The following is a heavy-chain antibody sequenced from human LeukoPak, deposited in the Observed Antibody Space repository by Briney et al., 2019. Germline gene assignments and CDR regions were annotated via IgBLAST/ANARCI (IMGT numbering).Heavy chain of an antibody. CDR3: ARVGGQYSSSWSPSYYYYGMDV. CDR2: ISWNSGSI. D-gene: IGHD6-13*01. V-gene: IGHV3-9*01. J-gene: IGHJ6*02. CDR1: GFTFDDYA. Sequence: GGSLRLSCAASGFTFDDYAMHWVRQAPGKGLEWVSGISWNSGSIGYADSVKGRFTISRDNAKNSLYLQMNSLRAEDTALYYCARVGGQYSSSWSPSYYYYGMDVWGQGTTVTVSS.